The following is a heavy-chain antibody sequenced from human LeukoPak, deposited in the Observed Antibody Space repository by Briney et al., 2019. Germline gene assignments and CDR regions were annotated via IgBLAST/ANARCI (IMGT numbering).Heavy chain of an antibody. CDR3: ARGRIGGIAAAGT. D-gene: IGHD6-13*01. Sequence: SETLSLTCTVSGGSISSSSYYWGWIRQPPGKGLEWIGSIYYSGSTNYNPSLKSRVTISVDTSKNQFSLKLSSVTAADTAVYYCARGRIGGIAAAGTWGQGTLVTVSS. J-gene: IGHJ5*02. V-gene: IGHV4-39*07. CDR1: GGSISSSSYY. CDR2: IYYSGST.